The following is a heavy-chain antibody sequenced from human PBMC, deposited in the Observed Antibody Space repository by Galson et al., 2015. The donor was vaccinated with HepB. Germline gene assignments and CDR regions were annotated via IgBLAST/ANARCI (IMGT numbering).Heavy chain of an antibody. V-gene: IGHV4-4*07. Sequence: SETLSLTCTVSGASISNFYWNWIRQPAGKGLEWIGRIYTSGSTDYSPSLKSRGTMSVDTSKNQFSLKVNSVTAADTAVYFCARALNRVCDGNCYPYWFFDLWGRGTLATVSS. D-gene: IGHD2-21*02. J-gene: IGHJ2*01. CDR1: GASISNFY. CDR2: IYTSGST. CDR3: ARALNRVCDGNCYPYWFFDL.